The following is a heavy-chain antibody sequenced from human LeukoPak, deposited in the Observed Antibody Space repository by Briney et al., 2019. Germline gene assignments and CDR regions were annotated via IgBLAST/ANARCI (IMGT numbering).Heavy chain of an antibody. CDR3: ARDPIGSRWPYYFDY. CDR2: INAGNGNT. Sequence: ASVKVSFKASGYTFSSYAIHWVRQAPGQRLEWMGWINAGNGNTKYSQKFQARVTITRDTSASTAYMELSSLRSEDTAVYYCARDPIGSRWPYYFDYWGQGTLVTVSS. V-gene: IGHV1-3*01. J-gene: IGHJ4*02. CDR1: GYTFSSYA. D-gene: IGHD6-13*01.